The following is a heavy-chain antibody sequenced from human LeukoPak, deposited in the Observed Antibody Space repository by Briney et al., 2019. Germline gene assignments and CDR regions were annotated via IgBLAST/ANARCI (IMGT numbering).Heavy chain of an antibody. CDR3: ARQSAASGYYSIYYYGMDV. V-gene: IGHV4-39*01. CDR2: GYYSGST. CDR1: GGSISSSSYY. D-gene: IGHD3-22*01. Sequence: SETLSLTCTVSGGSISSSSYYWGWIRQPPGKGLEWIGSGYYSGSTYYNPSLKSRVAISADTSNNQFSLKLSSVTAADTAVYYCARQSAASGYYSIYYYGMDVWGQGTTVTVSS. J-gene: IGHJ6*02.